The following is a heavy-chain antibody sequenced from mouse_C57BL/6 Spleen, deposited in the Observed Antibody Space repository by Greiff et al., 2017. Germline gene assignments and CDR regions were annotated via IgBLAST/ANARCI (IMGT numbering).Heavy chain of an antibody. D-gene: IGHD2-5*01. CDR1: GYTFTSYW. CDR3: TRSYYSDYEYFDV. Sequence: QVQLQQPGAELVMPGASVKLSCKASGYTFTSYWMHWVKQRPGQGLEWIGEIDPSDSYTNYNQKFKGKSTLTVDKSSSTAYMHLSSLTSEDSAFYYCTRSYYSDYEYFDVWGTGTTVTVSS. CDR2: IDPSDSYT. J-gene: IGHJ1*03. V-gene: IGHV1-69*01.